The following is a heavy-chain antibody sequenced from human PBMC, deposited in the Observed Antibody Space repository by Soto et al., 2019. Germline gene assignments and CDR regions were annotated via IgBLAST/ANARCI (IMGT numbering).Heavy chain of an antibody. CDR1: GYTFTSYG. CDR3: AVVPAAKITDAFDI. Sequence: ASVKVSCKASGYTFTSYGISWVRQAPGQGLEWMGWISAYNGNTNYAQKLQGRVTMTTDTSTSTAYMELRSLRSDDTAVYYCAVVPAAKITDAFDIWGQGTMVTVSS. D-gene: IGHD2-2*01. CDR2: ISAYNGNT. J-gene: IGHJ3*02. V-gene: IGHV1-18*01.